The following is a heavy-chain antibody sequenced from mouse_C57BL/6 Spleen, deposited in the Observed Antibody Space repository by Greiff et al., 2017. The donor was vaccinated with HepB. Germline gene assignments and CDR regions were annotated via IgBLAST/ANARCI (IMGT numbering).Heavy chain of an antibody. J-gene: IGHJ1*03. CDR2: IDPSDSET. D-gene: IGHD2-3*01. CDR3: ARCDGYYGDWYFDV. CDR1: GYTFTSYW. Sequence: VQLQQSGAELVRPGSSVKLSCKASGYTFTSYWMHWVKQRPIQGLEWIGNIDPSDSETHYNQKFKDKATLTVDKSSSTAYMQLSSLTSEDSAVYYCARCDGYYGDWYFDVWGTGTTVTVSS. V-gene: IGHV1-52*01.